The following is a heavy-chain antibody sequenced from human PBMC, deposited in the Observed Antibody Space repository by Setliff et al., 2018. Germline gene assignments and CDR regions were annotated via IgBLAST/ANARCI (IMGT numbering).Heavy chain of an antibody. CDR1: GYTLTNYY. CDR2: IIPMFGTP. V-gene: IGHV1-69*05. CDR3: ARSPAVLGIVYLDP. Sequence: SVKVSCKASGYTLTNYYMHWVRQAPGQGLEWMGGIIPMFGTPAYTQKFQDRVTITTDESTSTAYMELNSLTSEDTAVYYCARSPAVLGIVYLDPWGQGTLVTVSS. D-gene: IGHD2-15*01. J-gene: IGHJ5*02.